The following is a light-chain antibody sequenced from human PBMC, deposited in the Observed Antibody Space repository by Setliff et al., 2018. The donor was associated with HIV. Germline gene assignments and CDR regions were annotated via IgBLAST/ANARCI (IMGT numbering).Light chain of an antibody. J-gene: IGLJ1*01. CDR3: AVWDNGLKGYV. CDR1: GSDVATSKY. Sequence: QSVLTQPASVSGSPGQSITISCTGTGSDVATSKYVSWYQQHPGKAPKLIIYDIVTRPSGVSNRFSGSKSGDTASLTISGLQAEDEADYYCAVWDNGLKGYVFGTGTKVTVL. V-gene: IGLV2-14*03. CDR2: DIV.